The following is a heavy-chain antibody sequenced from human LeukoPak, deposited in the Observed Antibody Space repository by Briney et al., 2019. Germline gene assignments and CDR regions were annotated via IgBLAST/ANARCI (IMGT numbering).Heavy chain of an antibody. CDR3: ARGPSNSSHQNADTNFDY. Sequence: SETLSLTCAVYGGSFSGYYWSWIRQPPGKGLEWIGEINHSGSTNYNPSLKSRVTISVDTSKNQFSLKLSSVTAADTAVYYCARGPSNSSHQNADTNFDYWGQGTLVTVSS. CDR1: GGSFSGYY. CDR2: INHSGST. J-gene: IGHJ4*02. D-gene: IGHD6-19*01. V-gene: IGHV4-34*01.